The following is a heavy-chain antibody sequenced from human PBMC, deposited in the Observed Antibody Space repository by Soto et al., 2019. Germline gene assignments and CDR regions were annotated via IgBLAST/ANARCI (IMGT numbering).Heavy chain of an antibody. Sequence: GGSLRLSCAASGFTFSSYAMSWVRQAPGKGLEWVSAISGSGGSTYYADSVKGRFTISRDNSKNTLYLQMNSLRAEDTAVYYCARVQVDSSSSGYYYMDVWGKGTTVTVSS. D-gene: IGHD6-6*01. J-gene: IGHJ6*03. CDR2: ISGSGGST. CDR1: GFTFSSYA. V-gene: IGHV3-23*01. CDR3: ARVQVDSSSSGYYYMDV.